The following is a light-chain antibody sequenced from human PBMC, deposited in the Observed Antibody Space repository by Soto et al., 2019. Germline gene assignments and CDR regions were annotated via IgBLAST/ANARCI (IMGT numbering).Light chain of an antibody. J-gene: IGKJ1*01. CDR3: QQYNNWPPWT. CDR2: DAK. Sequence: EIVMTQSPATLSLSPGDRASLSCRASQSVNRNLAWYQQKPGQTPRLLIYDAKNRATGIPARFSGSGSGTEFTLTISSLQSEDFAVYYCQQYNNWPPWTFGQGTKVDIK. CDR1: QSVNRN. V-gene: IGKV3-15*01.